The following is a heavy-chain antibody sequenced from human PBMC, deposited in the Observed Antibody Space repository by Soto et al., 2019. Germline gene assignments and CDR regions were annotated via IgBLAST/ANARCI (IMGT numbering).Heavy chain of an antibody. J-gene: IGHJ4*02. CDR3: ARVFSGSYSDY. V-gene: IGHV4-4*02. Sequence: QVQLQESGPGLVKPSGTLSLTCAVSGGSIRSNNWWSWVRHPPGKGLEWIGEVFHSGSTNYNPSLKTRVTISVDKSKNQFSLKLSSVTAADTAVYYCARVFSGSYSDYWGQGTLVTVSS. CDR1: GGSIRSNNW. D-gene: IGHD1-26*01. CDR2: VFHSGST.